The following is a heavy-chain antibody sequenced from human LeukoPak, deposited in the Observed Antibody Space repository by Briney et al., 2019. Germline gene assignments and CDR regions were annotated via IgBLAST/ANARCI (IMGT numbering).Heavy chain of an antibody. CDR2: IYTSGST. D-gene: IGHD2-2*01. CDR1: GGSISSYY. Sequence: SETLSLTCPVSGGSISSYYWSWIRQPAGKGLEWIGRIYTSGSTNYNPSPKSRVTMSVDTSKNQFSLKLSSVTAADTAVYYCARGSVLTGYASFDYWGQGALVTVSS. J-gene: IGHJ4*02. V-gene: IGHV4-4*07. CDR3: ARGSVLTGYASFDY.